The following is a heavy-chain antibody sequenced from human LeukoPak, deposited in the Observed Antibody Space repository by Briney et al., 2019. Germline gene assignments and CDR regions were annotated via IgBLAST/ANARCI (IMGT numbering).Heavy chain of an antibody. CDR1: GFTFSSYG. CDR3: AKDLYDCSGGSCYSSAFDY. V-gene: IGHV3-30*18. Sequence: GGSLRLSCAASGFTFSSYGMHWVRQAPGKGLEWVAVISYDGSNKYYADSVKGRFTISRDNSKNTLYLQMNSLRAEDTAVYYCAKDLYDCSGGSCYSSAFDYWGQGTLVTVSS. J-gene: IGHJ4*02. D-gene: IGHD2-15*01. CDR2: ISYDGSNK.